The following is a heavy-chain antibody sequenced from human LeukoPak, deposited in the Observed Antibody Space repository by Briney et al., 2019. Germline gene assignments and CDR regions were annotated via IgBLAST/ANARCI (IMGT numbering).Heavy chain of an antibody. CDR3: ARGRSIVASTN. Sequence: PSETLSLTCTVSGDSISSSAYYWGWIRQPPGTGLEWIGSISFSGTTYYNPSLTSRVTISVDTSKNQFSLNLNSVTAADTAVYYCARGRSIVASTNWGQGTLVTVSS. D-gene: IGHD5-12*01. V-gene: IGHV4-39*01. CDR2: ISFSGTT. J-gene: IGHJ4*02. CDR1: GDSISSSAYY.